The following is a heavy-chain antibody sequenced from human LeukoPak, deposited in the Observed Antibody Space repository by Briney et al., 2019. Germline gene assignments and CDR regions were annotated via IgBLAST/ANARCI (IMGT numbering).Heavy chain of an antibody. CDR3: ARLGYCSSTSCFDY. Sequence: ASVKVSCKASGYTFTGYYMHWVRQAPGQGLEWMGWINPNSGGTNYAQKFQGRVTMTRDTSISTAYMEPSRLRSDDTAVYYCARLGYCSSTSCFDYWGQGTLVTVSS. J-gene: IGHJ4*02. V-gene: IGHV1-2*02. CDR2: INPNSGGT. CDR1: GYTFTGYY. D-gene: IGHD2-2*01.